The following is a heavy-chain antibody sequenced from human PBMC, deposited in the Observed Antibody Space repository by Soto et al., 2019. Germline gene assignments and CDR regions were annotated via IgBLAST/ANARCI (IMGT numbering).Heavy chain of an antibody. Sequence: QVQLVQSGAEVKKPGASVKVSCKASGYTFSNYGIIWVRQAPGQGLEWMAGISGYTGRRNYAQKFQGRVTMTTDTSTRTAYVELRSLRSDDPSVYYCARDLVPYDSSGYTSKASAYWRQGTLVTVSS. J-gene: IGHJ4*02. CDR3: ARDLVPYDSSGYTSKASAY. D-gene: IGHD3-22*01. V-gene: IGHV1-18*01. CDR2: ISGYTGRR. CDR1: GYTFSNYG.